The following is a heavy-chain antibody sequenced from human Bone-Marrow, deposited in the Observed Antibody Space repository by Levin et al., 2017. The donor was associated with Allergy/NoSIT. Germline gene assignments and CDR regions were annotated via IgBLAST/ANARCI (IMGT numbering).Heavy chain of an antibody. J-gene: IGHJ4*02. Sequence: NPSETLSLTCAVSGRSISSGTYSWSWIRQPLGMGLEWIGYVYPDGTTYFNPSLKSRVTISVDRSKNQFSLKMNSLTAADTAVYYCARSRTDLFDYWGQGILVTVSS. V-gene: IGHV4-30-2*01. CDR1: GRSISSGTYS. CDR2: VYPDGTT. CDR3: ARSRTDLFDY. D-gene: IGHD4-17*01.